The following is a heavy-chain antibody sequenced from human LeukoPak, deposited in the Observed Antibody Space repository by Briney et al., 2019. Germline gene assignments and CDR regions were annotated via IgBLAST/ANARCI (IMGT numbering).Heavy chain of an antibody. CDR3: ARVGEQLEIDY. CDR1: GGSISSSSYY. CDR2: IYYSGST. Sequence: SETLSLTCTVSGGSISSSSYYWGWTRQPPGKGLEWIGSIYYSGSTNYNPSLKSRVTISVDTSKNQFSLKLSSVTAADTAVYYCARVGEQLEIDYWGQGTLVTVSS. V-gene: IGHV4-39*07. J-gene: IGHJ4*02. D-gene: IGHD6-13*01.